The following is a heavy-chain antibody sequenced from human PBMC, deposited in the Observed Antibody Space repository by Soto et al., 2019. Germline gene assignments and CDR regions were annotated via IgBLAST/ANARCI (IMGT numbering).Heavy chain of an antibody. V-gene: IGHV1-18*01. CDR1: GYSFTSYG. D-gene: IGHD2-2*01. CDR2: ISAYNGNT. CDR3: ARARKRYCSSTSCYTFDY. Sequence: ASVKLSCKASGYSFTSYGISWVRQAPGQGLEWMGWISAYNGNTNYAQKLQGRVTMTTDTSTSTAYMELRSLRSDDTAVYYCARARKRYCSSTSCYTFDYWGQGTLVTVSS. J-gene: IGHJ4*02.